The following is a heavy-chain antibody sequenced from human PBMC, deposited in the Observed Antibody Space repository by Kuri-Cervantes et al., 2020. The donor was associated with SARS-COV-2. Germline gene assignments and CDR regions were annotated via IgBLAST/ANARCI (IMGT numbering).Heavy chain of an antibody. Sequence: SQTLSLTCAVYGGSFSDYYWSWIRQPPGKGLEWIGEINHSGSTNYNPSLKSRVTISVDTSKNQFSLKLSSVTAADTAVYYCASSGYSSSWYPDYWGQGTLVT. V-gene: IGHV4-34*01. D-gene: IGHD6-13*01. CDR3: ASSGYSSSWYPDY. CDR2: INHSGST. J-gene: IGHJ4*02. CDR1: GGSFSDYY.